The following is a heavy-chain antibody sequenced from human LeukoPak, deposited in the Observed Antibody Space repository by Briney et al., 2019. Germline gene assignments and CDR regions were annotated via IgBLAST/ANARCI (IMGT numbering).Heavy chain of an antibody. J-gene: IGHJ3*02. CDR2: IYYSGST. CDR1: GGSISSGDYY. V-gene: IGHV4-30-4*08. Sequence: SETLSLTCTVSGGSISSGDYYWSWIRQPPGKGLEWIGYIYYSGSTYYNPSLKSRVTISVDTSKNQFSLKLSSVTAADTAVYYCAREGMGKTITRIAARLDAFDIWGQGTMVTVSS. CDR3: AREGMGKTITRIAARLDAFDI. D-gene: IGHD6-6*01.